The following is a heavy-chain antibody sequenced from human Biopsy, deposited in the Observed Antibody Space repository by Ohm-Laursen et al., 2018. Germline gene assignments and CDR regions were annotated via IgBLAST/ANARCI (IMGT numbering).Heavy chain of an antibody. Sequence: SLRLSCTASGFTFGHYAVHWVRQAPGKGLEWISLIWYDGTNEDYADSVKGRFTISRDNSKNTLYLQINTLTLEDTAFYYCARGLSSGWYGYFDVWGRGTLVTVSS. D-gene: IGHD6-19*01. J-gene: IGHJ2*01. CDR1: GFTFGHYA. V-gene: IGHV3-33*04. CDR3: ARGLSSGWYGYFDV. CDR2: IWYDGTNE.